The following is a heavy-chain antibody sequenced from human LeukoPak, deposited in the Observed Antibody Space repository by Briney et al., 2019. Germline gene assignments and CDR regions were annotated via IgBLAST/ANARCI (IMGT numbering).Heavy chain of an antibody. V-gene: IGHV4-59*13. CDR2: DHHSRAT. J-gene: IGHJ4*02. D-gene: IGHD1-26*01. CDR3: ARDALSGIDD. CDR1: GGPLRSYY. Sequence: SETVSLICSVSGGPLRSYYWSWIRQPPGKGLEWLGCDHHSRATSYNPSLKSRVTISLDTSQRQFSLKLSSVTAADTAVYYCARDALSGIDDWGQGTLVTVSS.